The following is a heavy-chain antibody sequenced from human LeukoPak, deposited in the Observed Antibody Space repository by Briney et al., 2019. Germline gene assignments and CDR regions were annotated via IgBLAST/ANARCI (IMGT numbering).Heavy chain of an antibody. CDR2: ISSSSSYI. CDR3: ARDESGYDGGDYHYYYMDV. D-gene: IGHD5-12*01. CDR1: GFTFSSYS. Sequence: GGSLRLSCAASGFTFSSYSMNWVRQAPGKGLEWVSSISSSSSYIYYADSVKGRFTISRDNAKNSLYLQMNSLRAEDTAVYYCARDESGYDGGDYHYYYMDVWGKGTTVTVSS. V-gene: IGHV3-21*01. J-gene: IGHJ6*03.